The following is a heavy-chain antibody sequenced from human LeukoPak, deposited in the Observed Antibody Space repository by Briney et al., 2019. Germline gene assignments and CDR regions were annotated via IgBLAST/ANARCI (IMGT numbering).Heavy chain of an antibody. CDR1: GFTFSSYG. CDR3: AKDRRIAAAGTDY. D-gene: IGHD6-13*01. J-gene: IGHJ4*02. CDR2: ISGSGGST. Sequence: GGSLRLSCAASGFTFSSYGMHWVRQAPGKGLEWVSAISGSGGSTYYADSVKGRFTISRDNSKNTLYLQMNSLRAEDTAVYYCAKDRRIAAAGTDYWGQGTLVTVSS. V-gene: IGHV3-23*01.